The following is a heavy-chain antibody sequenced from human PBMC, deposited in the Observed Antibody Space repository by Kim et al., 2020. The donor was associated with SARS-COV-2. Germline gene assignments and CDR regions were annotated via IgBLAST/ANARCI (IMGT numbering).Heavy chain of an antibody. CDR3: ARDGNDYGDYGAGPDNWYFDL. CDR1: GFTFSSYG. D-gene: IGHD4-17*01. J-gene: IGHJ2*01. Sequence: GGSLRLSCAASGFTFSSYGMHWVRQAPGKGLEWVAVIWYDGSNKYYADSVKGRFTISRDNSKNTLYLQMNSLRAEDTAVYYCARDGNDYGDYGAGPDNWYFDLWGRGTLVTVSS. CDR2: IWYDGSNK. V-gene: IGHV3-33*01.